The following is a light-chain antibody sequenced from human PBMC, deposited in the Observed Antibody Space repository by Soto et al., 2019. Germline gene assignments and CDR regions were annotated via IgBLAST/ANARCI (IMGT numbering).Light chain of an antibody. V-gene: IGKV1-12*01. CDR3: QQANSFPLT. CDR2: ATS. J-gene: IGKJ4*01. Sequence: DIQMTQSPSFVSASVGDRVTITCRASEDISSWLVWYQQNPGKAPKLLIHATSGLQSGVPSRFSGSGSGTAVTLTISNLQSEDFATYYGQQANSFPLTFGRGTKVEIK. CDR1: EDISSW.